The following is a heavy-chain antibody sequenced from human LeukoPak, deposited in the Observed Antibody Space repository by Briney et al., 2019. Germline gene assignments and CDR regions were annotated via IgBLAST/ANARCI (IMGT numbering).Heavy chain of an antibody. V-gene: IGHV3-20*04. D-gene: IGHD3-22*01. CDR2: INWNGGST. CDR3: ARVVGYYYDSSGYYGPYYFDY. CDR1: GFTFDDYG. Sequence: GGSLRLSCAASGFTFDDYGMSWVRQAPGKGLEWVSGINWNGGSTGYADSVKGRFTISRDNAKNSLYLQMNSLRADDTALYYCARVVGYYYDSSGYYGPYYFDYWGQGTLVTVSS. J-gene: IGHJ4*02.